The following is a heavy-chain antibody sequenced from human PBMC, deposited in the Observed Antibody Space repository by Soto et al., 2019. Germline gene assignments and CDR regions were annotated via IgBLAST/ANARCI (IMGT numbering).Heavy chain of an antibody. CDR2: IYHSGST. J-gene: IGHJ4*02. Sequence: QVQLQESGPGLVRPSGTLSLTCAVSGGSISSSNWWSWVRQPPGKGLEWIGEIYHSGSTNYNPSLKSRVTISVDKSKKQFSLTLSSVTAADTAAYYCARVTYFYDGSVGFDYWGQGTLVIVSS. CDR1: GGSISSSNW. CDR3: ARVTYFYDGSVGFDY. V-gene: IGHV4-4*02. D-gene: IGHD3-22*01.